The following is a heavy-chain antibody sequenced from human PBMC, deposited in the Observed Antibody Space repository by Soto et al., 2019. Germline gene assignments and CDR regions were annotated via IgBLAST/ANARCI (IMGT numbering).Heavy chain of an antibody. CDR3: ARDWELGRIVGATAFDI. J-gene: IGHJ3*02. CDR1: GYTFTSYG. V-gene: IGHV1-18*01. Sequence: ASVKVSCKAPGYTFTSYGISWVRQAPGQGLEWMGWISAYNGNTNYAQKLQGRVTMTTDTSTSTAYMELRGLRSDDTAVYYCARDWELGRIVGATAFDIWGQGTMVTVSS. D-gene: IGHD1-26*01. CDR2: ISAYNGNT.